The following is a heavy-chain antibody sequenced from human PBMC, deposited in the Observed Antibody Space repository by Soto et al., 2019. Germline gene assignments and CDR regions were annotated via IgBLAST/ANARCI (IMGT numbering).Heavy chain of an antibody. CDR3: TTYGSGSYRYRGERFDY. Sequence: GGSLRLSCAASGFTFSNAWMSWVRQAPGKGLEWVGRIKSKTDGGTTDYAAPVKGRFTISRDDSKNTLYLQMNSLKTEDTAVYYCTTYGSGSYRYRGERFDYWGQGTLVTVSS. V-gene: IGHV3-15*01. CDR1: GFTFSNAW. D-gene: IGHD3-10*01. CDR2: IKSKTDGGTT. J-gene: IGHJ4*02.